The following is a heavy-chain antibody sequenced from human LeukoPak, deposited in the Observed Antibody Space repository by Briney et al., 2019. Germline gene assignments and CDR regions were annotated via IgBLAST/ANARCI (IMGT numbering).Heavy chain of an antibody. J-gene: IGHJ4*02. D-gene: IGHD6-19*01. CDR2: IRPDGDRT. CDR1: GFTFSTYA. CDR3: AREQSGTRGWYTVDY. Sequence: GGSLRLSCAASGFTFSTYAITCVRQGPGKELEWVSAIRPDGDRTYYANSGRGRFTISRDNSKGTVYLQINGLRVEDTAVYYCAREQSGTRGWYTVDYWGQGTLVTVSS. V-gene: IGHV3-23*01.